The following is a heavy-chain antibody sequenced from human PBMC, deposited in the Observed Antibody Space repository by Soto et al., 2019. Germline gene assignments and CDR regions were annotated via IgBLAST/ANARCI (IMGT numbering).Heavy chain of an antibody. J-gene: IGHJ4*02. CDR1: GFTFTSYA. V-gene: IGHV3-23*01. CDR3: AKEMTSGYYLFDY. CDR2: ISCTGGST. D-gene: IGHD3-22*01. Sequence: GGSLRLSCAASGFTFTSYAMIWVRQAPGKGLEWVSTISCTGGSTYYPDSVKGRFTISRDNSKNTVYLQMNSLRAEDAAVYYCAKEMTSGYYLFDYWGQGTLVTVSS.